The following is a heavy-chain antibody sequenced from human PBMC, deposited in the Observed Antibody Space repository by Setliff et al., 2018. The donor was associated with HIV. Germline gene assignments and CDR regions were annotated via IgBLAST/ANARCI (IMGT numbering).Heavy chain of an antibody. CDR1: GGTFSSYA. Sequence: SVKVSCKASGGTFSSYAISWVRQAPGQGLEWMGGIIPILGIANYAQRFQGRVTMTTDRSTSTVYMELSSISSEDTAVYYCARDRGDLSLAYYLYYGMDVWGQGTTVTVSS. CDR3: ARDRGDLSLAYYLYYGMDV. D-gene: IGHD3-10*01. V-gene: IGHV1-69*10. CDR2: IIPILGIA. J-gene: IGHJ6*02.